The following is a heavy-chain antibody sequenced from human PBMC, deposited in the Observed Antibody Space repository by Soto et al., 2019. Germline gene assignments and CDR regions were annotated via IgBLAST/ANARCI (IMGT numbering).Heavy chain of an antibody. Sequence: QVQLVQSGAEVKKPGASVKVSCKASGYTFTSYDINWVRQATGQGLEWMGWMNPNSGNTGYAQKFQGRDTMTRNTSRSTADMELSSRRSEDTAVYYCARGKDSSGGRRGDWCDPWGQGTLVTVSS. CDR1: GYTFTSYD. CDR3: ARGKDSSGGRRGDWCDP. CDR2: MNPNSGNT. J-gene: IGHJ5*02. V-gene: IGHV1-8*01. D-gene: IGHD6-19*01.